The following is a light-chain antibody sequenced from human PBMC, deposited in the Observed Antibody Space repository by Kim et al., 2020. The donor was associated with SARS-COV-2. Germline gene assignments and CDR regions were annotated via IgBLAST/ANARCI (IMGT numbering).Light chain of an antibody. CDR2: QDS. CDR3: QAWDSSTAV. V-gene: IGLV3-1*01. Sequence: VSPGQTASITCSGDKLGDKYACWYQQKPGQSPVLVIYQDSKRPSGIPEGFSGSNSGNTATLTISGTQAMDEADYYCQAWDSSTAVFGGGTQLTVL. J-gene: IGLJ3*02. CDR1: KLGDKY.